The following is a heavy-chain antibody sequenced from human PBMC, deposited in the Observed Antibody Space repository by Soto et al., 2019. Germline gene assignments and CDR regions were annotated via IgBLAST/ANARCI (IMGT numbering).Heavy chain of an antibody. CDR1: GGSFSGYY. V-gene: IGHV4-34*01. CDR2: INHSGST. Sequence: SETLSLTCAVYGGSFSGYYWSWIRQPPGKGLEWIGEINHSGSTNYNPSLKSRVTISVDTSKNQFSLKLSSVTAADTAVYYCASAGVGATTLYYYYGMDVWGQGTTVTVSS. CDR3: ASAGVGATTLYYYYGMDV. D-gene: IGHD1-26*01. J-gene: IGHJ6*02.